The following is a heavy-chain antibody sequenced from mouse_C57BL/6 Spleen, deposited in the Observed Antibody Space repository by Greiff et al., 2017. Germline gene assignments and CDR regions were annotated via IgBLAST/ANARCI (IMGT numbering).Heavy chain of an antibody. V-gene: IGHV1-69*01. CDR1: GYTFTSYW. J-gene: IGHJ1*03. D-gene: IGHD1-1*01. CDR2: IDPSDSYT. CDR3: ARSLCGSSRYWYFDV. Sequence: QVQLQQPGAELVMPGASVKLSCKASGYTFTSYWMHWVKQRPGQGLEWIGEIDPSDSYTNYNQKFKGKSTLTVDKSSSTAYMQLSSLTSEDSAVYSFARSLCGSSRYWYFDVWGTGTTVTVAS.